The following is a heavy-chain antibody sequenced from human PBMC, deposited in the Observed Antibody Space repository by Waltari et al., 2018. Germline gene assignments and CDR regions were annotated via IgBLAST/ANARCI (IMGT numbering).Heavy chain of an antibody. Sequence: QVQLVQPGAEVKKPGSSVKVSCKASGGTFSSYAISWVRQAPGKGLDWMGGIIPIFGTANYAQKFQGRVTITTDESTSTAYMELSSLRSEDTAVYYCARGLYCSSTSCYAGYDYWGQGTLVTVSS. CDR1: GGTFSSYA. J-gene: IGHJ4*02. CDR2: IIPIFGTA. CDR3: ARGLYCSSTSCYAGYDY. V-gene: IGHV1-69*05. D-gene: IGHD2-2*01.